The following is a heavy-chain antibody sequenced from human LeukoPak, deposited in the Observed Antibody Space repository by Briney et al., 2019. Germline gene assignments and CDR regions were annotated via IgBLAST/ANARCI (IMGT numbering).Heavy chain of an antibody. Sequence: GGSLRLSCAASGFTFSSYAMHWVRQAPGKGLEWVAVISYDGSNKYYADSVKGRFTISRDNSKNTLYLQMNSLRAEDTAVYYCARGGIENVPGGATAIFDYWGQGTLVTVSS. V-gene: IGHV3-30-3*01. CDR3: ARGGIENVPGGATAIFDY. CDR2: ISYDGSNK. CDR1: GFTFSSYA. D-gene: IGHD2-21*02. J-gene: IGHJ4*02.